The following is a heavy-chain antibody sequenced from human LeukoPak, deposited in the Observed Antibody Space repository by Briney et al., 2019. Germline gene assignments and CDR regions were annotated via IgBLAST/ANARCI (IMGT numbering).Heavy chain of an antibody. CDR1: GGSISNYY. CDR2: IYYNGST. V-gene: IGHV4-59*12. J-gene: IGHJ4*02. D-gene: IGHD3-10*01. CDR3: AGLYYYGSGSSFDY. Sequence: SETLSLTCTVSGGSISNYYWSWIRQPPGKGLEWIGYIYYNGSTNYNPSLKSRVTMSVDSSKNQFSLKLSSVTAADTAVYYCAGLYYYGSGSSFDYWGQGTLVTVSS.